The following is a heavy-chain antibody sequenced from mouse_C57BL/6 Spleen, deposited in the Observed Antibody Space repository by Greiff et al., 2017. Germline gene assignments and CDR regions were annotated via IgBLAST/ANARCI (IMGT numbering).Heavy chain of an antibody. Sequence: QVQLQQPGAELVMPGASVKLSCKASGYTFTSYWMHWVQQRPGQGLEWIGEIDPSDSYTNYNQKFKGKSTLTVDKSSSTAYMQLSSLTSEDSAVYYCARRTVYDGYSWFAYWGQGTLVTVSA. V-gene: IGHV1-69*01. CDR3: ARRTVYDGYSWFAY. CDR2: IDPSDSYT. CDR1: GYTFTSYW. J-gene: IGHJ3*01. D-gene: IGHD2-3*01.